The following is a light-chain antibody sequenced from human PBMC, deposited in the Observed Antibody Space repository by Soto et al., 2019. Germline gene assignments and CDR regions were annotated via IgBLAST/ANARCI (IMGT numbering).Light chain of an antibody. V-gene: IGLV1-44*01. CDR3: ATWDDSLNGPV. CDR1: SSNIGSNT. CDR2: DNN. Sequence: QSVLTQPPSVSGAPGRRVTISCSGVSSNIGSNTVNWYQQLPGAAPKLLIDDNNQRPSGVPDRFSGSKSGTSASLAISGLQSEDEADYYCATWDDSLNGPVFGGGIKLTVL. J-gene: IGLJ2*01.